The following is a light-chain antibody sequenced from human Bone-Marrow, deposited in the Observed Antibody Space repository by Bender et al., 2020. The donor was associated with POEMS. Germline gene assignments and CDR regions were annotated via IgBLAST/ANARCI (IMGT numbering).Light chain of an antibody. CDR2: DVS. CDR1: SSDVGGFVY. CDR3: TSYTSTDTAYV. J-gene: IGLJ1*01. V-gene: IGLV2-14*01. Sequence: QSALTQPASVSGSPGQSITISCTGTSSDVGGFVYVSWYQQHPGKVPKLIIYDVSNRPSGVSNRFSGSKSGNTASLIISGLQAEDEADYYCTSYTSTDTAYVFGTGTKVTVL.